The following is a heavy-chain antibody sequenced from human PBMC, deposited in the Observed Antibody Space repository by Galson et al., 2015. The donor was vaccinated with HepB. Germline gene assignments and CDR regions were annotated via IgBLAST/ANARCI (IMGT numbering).Heavy chain of an antibody. CDR2: INPNSGGT. J-gene: IGHJ3*02. V-gene: IGHV1-2*06. Sequence: SVKVSCKASGYTFTGYYMHWVRQAPEQGLEWMGRINPNSGGTNYAQKFQGRVTMTRDTSISTAYMELSRLRSDDTAVYYCAREGCSGGSCYSTTAFDIWGQGTMVTVSS. CDR3: AREGCSGGSCYSTTAFDI. D-gene: IGHD2-15*01. CDR1: GYTFTGYY.